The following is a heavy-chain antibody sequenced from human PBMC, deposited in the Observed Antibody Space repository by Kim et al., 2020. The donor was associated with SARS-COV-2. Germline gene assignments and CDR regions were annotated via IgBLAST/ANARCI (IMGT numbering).Heavy chain of an antibody. CDR2: IYHSGST. CDR1: GGSISSSSYY. J-gene: IGHJ4*02. V-gene: IGHV4-39*01. D-gene: IGHD6-19*01. CDR3: ARRSIAVAGKLGTSSPIDY. Sequence: SETLSLTCTVSGGSISSSSYYWGWIRQPPGKGLEWIGSIYHSGSTYYNPSLKSRVTISVDTSKNQFSLKLSSVTAADTAVYYCARRSIAVAGKLGTSSPIDYWGQGTLVTVSS.